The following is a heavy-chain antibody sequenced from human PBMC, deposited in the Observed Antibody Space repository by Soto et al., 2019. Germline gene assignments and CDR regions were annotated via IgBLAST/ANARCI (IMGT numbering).Heavy chain of an antibody. CDR1: GFTFSDYY. V-gene: IGHV3-11*01. CDR3: ARAGFDWLLTDYYYYTDV. D-gene: IGHD3-9*01. Sequence: GGSLRLSCAASGFTFSDYYMSWIRQAPGKGLEWVSYISSSGSTIYYADSVKGRFTISRDNAKNSLYLQMNSLGAEDTAVYYFARAGFDWLLTDYYYYTDVWGKGTTVTVPS. J-gene: IGHJ6*03. CDR2: ISSSGSTI.